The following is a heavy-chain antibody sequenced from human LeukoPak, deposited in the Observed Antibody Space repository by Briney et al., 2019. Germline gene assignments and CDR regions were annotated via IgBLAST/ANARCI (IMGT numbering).Heavy chain of an antibody. D-gene: IGHD2-2*02. V-gene: IGHV1-69*13. J-gene: IGHJ4*02. CDR2: IIPIFGTA. CDR1: GYTFTSYG. Sequence: SVKVSCKSSGYTFTSYGISWVRQAPGQGLEWMGGIIPIFGTANYAQKFQGRVTITADESTSTAYMELSSLRSEDTAVYYCARDATYQLLYAYYWGQGTLVTVSS. CDR3: ARDATYQLLYAYY.